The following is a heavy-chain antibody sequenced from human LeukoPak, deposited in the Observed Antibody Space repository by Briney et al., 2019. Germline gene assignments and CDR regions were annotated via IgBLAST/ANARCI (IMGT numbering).Heavy chain of an antibody. CDR1: GFTFSWYS. V-gene: IGHV3-48*01. CDR2: ITRSSSTI. D-gene: IGHD4-17*01. CDR3: ATTDRGAFDI. Sequence: GGSLRLSCAVSGFTFSWYSMNWVRQAPGKGLEWLSYITRSSSTIYYADSVKGRFTISRDNAKNSLYLQMNSLRVDDTAVYYCATTDRGAFDIWGQGTMVIVSS. J-gene: IGHJ3*02.